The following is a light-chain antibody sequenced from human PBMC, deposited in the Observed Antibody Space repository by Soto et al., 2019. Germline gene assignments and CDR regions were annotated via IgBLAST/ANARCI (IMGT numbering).Light chain of an antibody. J-gene: IGKJ1*01. CDR3: QQCYSSPRT. Sequence: DIQMTQSPSSLSASVGDRVTITCQASQDISNYLNWYQQKPGKAPKLLIYDASNLETGVPSRFSGGGSGSDFTLTINTLQPEDFATYFCQQCYSSPRTFGQGTKVDIK. V-gene: IGKV1-33*01. CDR2: DAS. CDR1: QDISNY.